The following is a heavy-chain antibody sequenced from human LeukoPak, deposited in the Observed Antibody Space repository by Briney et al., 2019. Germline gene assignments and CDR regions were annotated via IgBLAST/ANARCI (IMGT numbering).Heavy chain of an antibody. CDR2: IYSSGST. CDR1: GGSISSYY. V-gene: IGHV4-4*07. J-gene: IGHJ6*03. CDR3: ARGEEPYSSSSDYYYYYMDV. Sequence: PSETLSLTCTVSGGSISSYYWSWIRQPAGKGLEWIGRIYSSGSTNYNPSLKSRVTMSVDTSKNQFSMKLSSVTAADTAVNYCARGEEPYSSSSDYYYYYMDVWGKGTTVTVSS. D-gene: IGHD6-6*01.